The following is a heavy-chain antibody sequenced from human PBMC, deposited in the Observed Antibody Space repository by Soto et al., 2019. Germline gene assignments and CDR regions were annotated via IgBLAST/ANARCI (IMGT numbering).Heavy chain of an antibody. V-gene: IGHV1-58*01. CDR1: GFTFTSSA. D-gene: IGHD7-27*01. Sequence: SVKVSCKASGFTFTSSAVQWVRQARGQRLEWIGWIVVGSGNTNYAQKFQERVTITRDMSTSTAYMELSSLRSEDTAVYYCAANDEAAFNWGKERGYYYYGMDVWGQGTTVTV. J-gene: IGHJ6*02. CDR3: AANDEAAFNWGKERGYYYYGMDV. CDR2: IVVGSGNT.